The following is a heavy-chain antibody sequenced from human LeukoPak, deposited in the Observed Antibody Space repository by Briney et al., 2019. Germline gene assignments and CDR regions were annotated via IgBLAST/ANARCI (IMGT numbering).Heavy chain of an antibody. D-gene: IGHD3-3*01. CDR2: IIPIFGTA. V-gene: IGHV1-69*13. J-gene: IGHJ2*01. CDR1: GGTFTSYA. Sequence: SVKVSCKASGGTFTSYAISWVREAPGQGLEWMGGIIPIFGTAKCAQKFQGRVTITADESTSTAYMVLSSLRSEDTAVYYGASFGRVGWSGEPRYYWYFDLWGRGTLLTVSS. CDR3: ASFGRVGWSGEPRYYWYFDL.